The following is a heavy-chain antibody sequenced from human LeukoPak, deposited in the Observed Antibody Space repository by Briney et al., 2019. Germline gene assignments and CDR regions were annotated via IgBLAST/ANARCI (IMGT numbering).Heavy chain of an antibody. CDR1: GFTFSSYS. D-gene: IGHD3-10*01. CDR2: ISSSSSTI. Sequence: GGSLRLSCAASGFTFSSYSMNWVRQAPGKGLEWVSYISSSSSTIYYADSVKGRFTISRDNAKNSLYLQMNSLRAEDTAVYYCARDTPQRPATMVRGRWNAFDIWGQGTMVTVSS. CDR3: ARDTPQRPATMVRGRWNAFDI. V-gene: IGHV3-48*04. J-gene: IGHJ3*02.